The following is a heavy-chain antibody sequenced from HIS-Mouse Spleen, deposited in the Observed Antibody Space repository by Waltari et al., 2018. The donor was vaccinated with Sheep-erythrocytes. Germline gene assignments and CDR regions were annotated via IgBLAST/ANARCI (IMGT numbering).Heavy chain of an antibody. Sequence: QLQLQESGPGLVKPSETLSLTCTVSGGSISSSSYSWGWIRQPPGKGLAWIVRIDYSGSTHYNPYLKSRVTISVDTAKNQFALKLSSVTAADTAVYYCARLYYYDSSGYYFDYWGQGTLVTVSS. CDR3: ARLYYYDSSGYYFDY. CDR2: IDYSGST. CDR1: GGSISSSSYS. V-gene: IGHV4-39*01. D-gene: IGHD3-22*01. J-gene: IGHJ4*02.